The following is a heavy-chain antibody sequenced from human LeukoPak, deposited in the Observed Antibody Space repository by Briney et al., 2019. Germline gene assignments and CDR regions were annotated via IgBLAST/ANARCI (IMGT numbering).Heavy chain of an antibody. V-gene: IGHV4-59*08. J-gene: IGHJ4*02. CDR2: IYSSGST. D-gene: IGHD7-27*01. Sequence: PSETLSLTCSVSGGSISNYFWTWIRQPPGTGLEWIGYIYSSGSTYYNPSLKSRVTISVDTSKNRFSLKLSTVTAADTAVYYCARRPTGDPKFDYWGQGTLVTVSS. CDR1: GGSISNYF. CDR3: ARRPTGDPKFDY.